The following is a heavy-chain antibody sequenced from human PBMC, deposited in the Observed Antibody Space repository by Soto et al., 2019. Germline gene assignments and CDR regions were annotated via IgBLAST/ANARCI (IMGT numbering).Heavy chain of an antibody. V-gene: IGHV3-9*01. CDR2: ISWNRGTI. CDR3: AKDMRGGSSSSRYYYGLDV. CDR1: GFTFDDYA. Sequence: DVQLVESGGGLVQPGRSLRLSCAASGFTFDDYAMHWVRQAPGKGLEWVSGISWNRGTIVYADSVKGRFTISRDNAKNSLYLQMNSLRGEDTALYYCAKDMRGGSSSSRYYYGLDVWGQGTTVTVSS. J-gene: IGHJ6*02. D-gene: IGHD6-13*01.